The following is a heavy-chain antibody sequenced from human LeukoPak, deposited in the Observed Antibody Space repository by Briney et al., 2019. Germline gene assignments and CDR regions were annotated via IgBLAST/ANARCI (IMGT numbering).Heavy chain of an antibody. J-gene: IGHJ4*02. D-gene: IGHD6-13*01. CDR1: GYSFSSFW. V-gene: IGHV5-51*01. CDR3: ARRLSSIATAGANDY. Sequence: GESLKISCKGSGYSFSSFWINWVRQMPGKGLEWMGIIHPGNSENTYSPSFQGQVIMSVDKSINTAYLQWSSLKASDTAMYYCARRLSSIATAGANDYWGQGTLVTVSS. CDR2: IHPGNSEN.